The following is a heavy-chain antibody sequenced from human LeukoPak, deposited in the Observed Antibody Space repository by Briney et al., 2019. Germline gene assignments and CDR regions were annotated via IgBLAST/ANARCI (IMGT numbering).Heavy chain of an antibody. D-gene: IGHD3-22*01. Sequence: GGSLRLSCAASGFTFSNYYMSWIRQAPGKGLEWVSYISSSSSYTNYADSVKGRFTISRDNAKNSLYLQMNSLRAEDTAVYYCAREGSRGYSGYFDLWGRGTLVTVSS. CDR1: GFTFSNYY. CDR2: ISSSSSYT. J-gene: IGHJ2*01. V-gene: IGHV3-11*05. CDR3: AREGSRGYSGYFDL.